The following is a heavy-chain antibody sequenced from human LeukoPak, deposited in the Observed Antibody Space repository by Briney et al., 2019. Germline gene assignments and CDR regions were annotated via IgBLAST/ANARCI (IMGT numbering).Heavy chain of an antibody. D-gene: IGHD3-3*01. Sequence: GGSLRLSCAASGFTFSSYTLSWVRQAPGRGLEWVSTISGGGDYTSYADSVKGRFTISRDNSKNTLYLQMNGLRVEDSALYYCAKRRFLESTPYYFDYWGQGTLVTVSS. V-gene: IGHV3-23*01. J-gene: IGHJ4*02. CDR1: GFTFSSYT. CDR3: AKRRFLESTPYYFDY. CDR2: ISGGGDYT.